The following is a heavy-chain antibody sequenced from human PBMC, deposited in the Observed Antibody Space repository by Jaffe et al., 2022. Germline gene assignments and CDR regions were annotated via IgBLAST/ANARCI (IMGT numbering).Heavy chain of an antibody. CDR1: GGSISSSNW. D-gene: IGHD2-15*01. Sequence: QVQLQESGPGLVKPSGTLSLTCAVSGGSISSSNWWSWIRQPPGKGLEWIGEIYHSGSTNYNPSLKSRVTISVDKSKNQFSLKLSSVTAADTAVYYCARMVDVVVAATLVPYNWFDPWGQGTLVTVSS. CDR3: ARMVDVVVAATLVPYNWFDP. J-gene: IGHJ5*02. V-gene: IGHV4-4*02. CDR2: IYHSGST.